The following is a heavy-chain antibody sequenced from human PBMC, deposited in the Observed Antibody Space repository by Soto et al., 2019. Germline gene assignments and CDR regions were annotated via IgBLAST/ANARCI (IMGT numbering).Heavy chain of an antibody. V-gene: IGHV3-11*01. CDR1: VFPFSDYY. CDR2: ISGSFVSI. J-gene: IGHJ4*02. Sequence: GVSLELSFEASVFPFSDYYMSGIRQAPGKGLEWLAHISGSFVSIFYADSVKGRFTISRDNANNSLYLQMNSLSAEDTAVYYCARVSATGWVVNGREYFDYWGQGTLVNLSS. D-gene: IGHD6-19*01. CDR3: ARVSATGWVVNGREYFDY.